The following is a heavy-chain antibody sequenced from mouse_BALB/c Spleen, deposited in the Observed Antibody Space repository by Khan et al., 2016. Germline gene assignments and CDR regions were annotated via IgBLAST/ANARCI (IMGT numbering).Heavy chain of an antibody. CDR3: ARGDPYYAMDY. CDR1: GFNIKDTY. D-gene: IGHD3-3*01. Sequence: AQLKQSGAELVKPGASVKLSCTASGFNIKDTYMHWVKQRPEQGLEWIGRIDPANGNTKYDPKFQGKATITADTSSNTAYLQLSSLTSEDTAVYYCARGDPYYAMDYWGQGTSVTVSS. J-gene: IGHJ4*01. CDR2: IDPANGNT. V-gene: IGHV14-3*02.